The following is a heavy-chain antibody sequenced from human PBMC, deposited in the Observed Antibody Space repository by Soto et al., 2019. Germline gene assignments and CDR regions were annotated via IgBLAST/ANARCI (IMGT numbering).Heavy chain of an antibody. CDR3: ARTTRGYCSGGSCYAGKKNWFDP. Sequence: SVKVSCKASGYTFTSYYMHWVRQAPGQGLEWMGIINPSGGSTSYAQKFQGRVTMTRDTSTSTVYMELSSLRSEDTAVYYCARTTRGYCSGGSCYAGKKNWFDPWGQGTLVTVSS. V-gene: IGHV1-46*01. CDR1: GYTFTSYY. D-gene: IGHD2-15*01. J-gene: IGHJ5*02. CDR2: INPSGGST.